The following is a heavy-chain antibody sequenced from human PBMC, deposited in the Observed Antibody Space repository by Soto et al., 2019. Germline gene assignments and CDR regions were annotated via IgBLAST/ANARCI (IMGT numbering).Heavy chain of an antibody. CDR1: GYTFSSYS. CDR2: INPSGGGT. CDR3: AREPARGYVDY. V-gene: IGHV1-46*03. Sequence: QVQLVQSGAEMKKPGASVKVSCKASGYTFSSYSIHWVRQAPGQGLEWMGIINPSGGGTTYAQKFQGRVTMTRDTSTITVYMELSSLRSEDTTVYYCAREPARGYVDYWGQGTLVTVSS. J-gene: IGHJ4*02.